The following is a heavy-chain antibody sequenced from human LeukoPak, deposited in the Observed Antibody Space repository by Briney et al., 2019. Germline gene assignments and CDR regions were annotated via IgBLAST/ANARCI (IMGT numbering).Heavy chain of an antibody. Sequence: GGSLRLSCAASGFTFSSYWMSWVRQAPGKGLEWVANIKQDGNEKYYVDSVKGRFTISRDNAKNSLYLQMNSLRAEDTAVYYCARDTLGEGDDSDYAIYYFDYWGHGTLVTVSS. V-gene: IGHV3-7*01. D-gene: IGHD5-12*01. J-gene: IGHJ4*01. CDR2: IKQDGNEK. CDR1: GFTFSSYW. CDR3: ARDTLGEGDDSDYAIYYFDY.